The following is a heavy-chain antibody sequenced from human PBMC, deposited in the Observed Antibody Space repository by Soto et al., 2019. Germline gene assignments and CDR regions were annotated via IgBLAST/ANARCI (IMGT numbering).Heavy chain of an antibody. V-gene: IGHV4-34*01. CDR3: ARGWGEFDA. Sequence: QVHLQQWGAGLLKPSETLSLTCAVYGASLSDNYCNWLRQPPGKGLEWIGEINHSGNTNYNPSLRSRVTISSDTSKKQLSLNLRFVSAEDTAVYYCARGWGEFDAWGQGTPVTVSS. D-gene: IGHD7-27*01. CDR2: INHSGNT. J-gene: IGHJ5*02. CDR1: GASLSDNY.